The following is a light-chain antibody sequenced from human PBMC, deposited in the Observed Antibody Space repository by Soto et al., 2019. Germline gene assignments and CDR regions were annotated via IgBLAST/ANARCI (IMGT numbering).Light chain of an antibody. Sequence: QSVLTQPASVSGSPGQSITISCTGTSSDVGTYNYVSWYQQHPGKAPKLIIYDVSNRPSGLSNRFSGSKSGNTASLTISGLQAEDEADYFCSSYASTSTLVVFGGGTKLTVL. CDR1: SSDVGTYNY. CDR2: DVS. J-gene: IGLJ2*01. V-gene: IGLV2-14*01. CDR3: SSYASTSTLVV.